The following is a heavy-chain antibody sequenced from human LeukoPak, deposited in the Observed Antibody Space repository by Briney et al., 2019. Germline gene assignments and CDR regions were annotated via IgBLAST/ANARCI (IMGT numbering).Heavy chain of an antibody. J-gene: IGHJ4*01. CDR1: GVPISTYY. D-gene: IGHD3-22*01. V-gene: IGHV4-59*01. CDR3: ATTWYYDSRGYLFDD. CDR2: VYYNGDI. Sequence: SETLSHTCSVSGVPISTYYWSWLRQSPGKGLEWIAYVYYNGDIMYNPSLKSRVTISLDTSKNQFSLSMTSVTAADTAVYFCATTWYYDSRGYLFDDWGHGTLVTVSS.